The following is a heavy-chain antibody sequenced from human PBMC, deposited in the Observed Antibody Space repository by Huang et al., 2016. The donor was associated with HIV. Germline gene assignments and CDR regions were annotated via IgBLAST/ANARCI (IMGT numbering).Heavy chain of an antibody. J-gene: IGHJ4*02. Sequence: QVQLVQSRAAVKKPGASVKVSCKVPEYTLTELSIHWVRQHPGKGLEWMGGFEPEIGAPSDAQQFQGRVTMTEDTSTETAFMELSGLRPEDTAVYYCATGFDVFFDFWGQGTLVTVSS. CDR2: FEPEIGAP. D-gene: IGHD3-9*01. CDR1: EYTLTELS. CDR3: ATGFDVFFDF. V-gene: IGHV1-24*01.